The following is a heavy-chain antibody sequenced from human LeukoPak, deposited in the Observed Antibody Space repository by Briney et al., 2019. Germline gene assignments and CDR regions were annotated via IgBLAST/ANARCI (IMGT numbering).Heavy chain of an antibody. V-gene: IGHV1-69*13. CDR3: ARSVGGYCSSTSCPWYFDL. J-gene: IGHJ2*01. CDR2: IIPIFGTA. Sequence: SVKVSCKASGGTFSSYAISWVRQAPGQGLEWMGGIIPIFGTANYAQKFQGRVTITAGESTSTAYMELSSLRSEDTAVYYCARSVGGYCSSTSCPWYFDLWGRGTLVTVSS. D-gene: IGHD2-2*03. CDR1: GGTFSSYA.